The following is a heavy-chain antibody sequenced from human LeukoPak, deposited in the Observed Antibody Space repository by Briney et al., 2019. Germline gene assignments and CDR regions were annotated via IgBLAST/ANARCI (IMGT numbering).Heavy chain of an antibody. V-gene: IGHV3-23*01. CDR1: GFTFSSYA. CDR3: AKMVDTAFIDY. Sequence: GGSLRLSCAASGFTFSSYAMSWVRQAPGKGLEWVSGTRGSGGNTYYADSVKGRFTISRDNSKNTLDLQMNSLRAEDTAVYYCAKMVDTAFIDYWGQGTLVTVSS. J-gene: IGHJ4*02. CDR2: TRGSGGNT. D-gene: IGHD2-15*01.